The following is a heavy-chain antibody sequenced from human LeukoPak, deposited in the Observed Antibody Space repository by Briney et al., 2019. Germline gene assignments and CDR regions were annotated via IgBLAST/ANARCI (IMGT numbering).Heavy chain of an antibody. CDR1: GYTFTGYY. CDR3: ARDYCSSTSCLFDY. Sequence: ASVKVSRKASGYTFTGYYMHWVRQAPGQGLEWMGRINPNSGGTNYAQKFQGRVTMTRDTSISTAYVELSRLRSDDTAVYYCARDYCSSTSCLFDYWGQGTLVTVSS. CDR2: INPNSGGT. J-gene: IGHJ4*02. V-gene: IGHV1-2*06. D-gene: IGHD2-2*01.